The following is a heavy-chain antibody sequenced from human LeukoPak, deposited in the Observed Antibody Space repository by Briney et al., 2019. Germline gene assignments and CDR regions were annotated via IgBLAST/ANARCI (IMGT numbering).Heavy chain of an antibody. CDR1: GGSISSYY. V-gene: IGHV4-59*01. CDR3: ARVRSNGYYYYYYYMDV. Sequence: SETLSLTCTVSGGSISSYYWSWIRQPPGKGLEWIGYIYYSGSTNYNPSLKSRVTISVDTSKNQFSLKLSSVTAADTAVYYCARVRSNGYYYYYYYMDVRGKGTTVTISS. D-gene: IGHD6-25*01. J-gene: IGHJ6*03. CDR2: IYYSGST.